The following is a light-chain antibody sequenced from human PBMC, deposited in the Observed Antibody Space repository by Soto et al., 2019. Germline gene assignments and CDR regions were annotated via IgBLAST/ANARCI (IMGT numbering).Light chain of an antibody. CDR2: TAS. Sequence: DIQMTQSPSTLSASVGDRVTITCRACQGIRVDLAWYQQKPGKAPKRLIYTASSLQSGVPSRFSGSGSGTEFTLTISSLQPEDFATYYCLQYYSYPRTFGQGTRVEVK. CDR1: QGIRVD. J-gene: IGKJ1*01. CDR3: LQYYSYPRT. V-gene: IGKV1-17*01.